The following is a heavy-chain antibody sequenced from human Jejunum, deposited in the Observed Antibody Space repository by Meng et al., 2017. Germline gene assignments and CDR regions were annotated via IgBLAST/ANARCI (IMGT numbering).Heavy chain of an antibody. CDR1: GRSISCSSYY. CDR2: IYYSGST. V-gene: IGHV4-39*07. Sequence: LRLEAFGRGLVQPSEPLPLTCTFSGRSISCSSYYWGWIRQPPGKGLEWIGSIYYSGSTYYNPSLKSRVTISVDTSKNQFSLKLSSVTAADTAVYYCASYAATVTTLGVVWFDPWGQGTLVTVSS. J-gene: IGHJ5*02. CDR3: ASYAATVTTLGVVWFDP. D-gene: IGHD4-17*01.